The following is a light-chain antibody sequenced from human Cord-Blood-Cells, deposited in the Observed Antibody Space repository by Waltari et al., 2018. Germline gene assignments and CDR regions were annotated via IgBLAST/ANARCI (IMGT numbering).Light chain of an antibody. CDR2: KDS. CDR3: YSAADNNRV. V-gene: IGLV3-27*01. CDR1: VLAKKY. J-gene: IGLJ3*02. Sequence: SYELTQPSSVSVSPGQTARITCSGDVLAKKYARWFQQKPGQAPELVIYKDSERPSGIPERFSGSSSGTTVTLTISGAQVEDEADYYCYSAADNNRVFGGGTKLTVL.